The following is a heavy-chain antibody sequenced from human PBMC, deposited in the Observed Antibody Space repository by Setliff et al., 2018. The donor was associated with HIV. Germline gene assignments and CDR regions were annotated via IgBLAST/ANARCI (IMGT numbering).Heavy chain of an antibody. D-gene: IGHD2-2*01. CDR2: INYSGIT. V-gene: IGHV4-59*11. Sequence: KASETLSLTCSISGGSITSHYWNWIRQPPGKGLEWIGSINYSGITNYNPSLRGRVSISVDTSKSQISLRLNSVSAADTAVYYCARDPGGLYCTSSNCQGGCFDPCGQGALVTVSS. CDR1: GGSITSHY. CDR3: ARDPGGLYCTSSNCQGGCFDP. J-gene: IGHJ5*02.